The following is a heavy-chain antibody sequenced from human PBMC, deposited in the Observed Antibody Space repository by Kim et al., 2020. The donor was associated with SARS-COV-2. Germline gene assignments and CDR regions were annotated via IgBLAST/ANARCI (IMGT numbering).Heavy chain of an antibody. CDR2: IWYDGSNK. J-gene: IGHJ6*02. CDR3: ARLGYSSGSAYYYYGMDV. CDR1: GFTFSSYG. D-gene: IGHD6-19*01. V-gene: IGHV3-33*01. Sequence: GGSLRLSCAASGFTFSSYGMHWVRQAPGKGLEWVAVIWYDGSNKYYADSVKGRFTISRDNSKNTLYLQMNSLRAEDTAVYYCARLGYSSGSAYYYYGMDVWGQGTRSPSP.